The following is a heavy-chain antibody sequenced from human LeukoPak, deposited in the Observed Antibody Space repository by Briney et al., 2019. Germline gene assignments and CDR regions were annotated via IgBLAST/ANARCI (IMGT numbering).Heavy chain of an antibody. Sequence: GGSLRLSCAASGFIFSSYGMHWVRQAPDKGLEWVAFIRYDGSRKYYADSVKGRFTISRDNAKNSLYLQMNSLRAEDTAVYYCARSYYSSSCPDYWGQGTLVTVSS. CDR2: IRYDGSRK. CDR1: GFIFSSYG. J-gene: IGHJ4*02. CDR3: ARSYYSSSCPDY. D-gene: IGHD6-13*01. V-gene: IGHV3-30*02.